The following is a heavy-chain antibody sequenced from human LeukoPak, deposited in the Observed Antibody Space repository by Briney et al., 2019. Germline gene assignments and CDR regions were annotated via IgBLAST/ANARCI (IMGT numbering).Heavy chain of an antibody. V-gene: IGHV3-20*04. CDR3: AELGITMIGGV. CDR2: IKWNGGVT. CDR1: GFIFDDYG. J-gene: IGHJ6*04. D-gene: IGHD3-10*02. Sequence: SGGSLRLSCVASGFIFDDYGMTWVRQAPRKGLEWVSSIKWNGGVTAFRDSVKGRFSISRDNAKNSLYLQMNSLRAEDTALYYCAELGITMIGGVWGKGTTVTISS.